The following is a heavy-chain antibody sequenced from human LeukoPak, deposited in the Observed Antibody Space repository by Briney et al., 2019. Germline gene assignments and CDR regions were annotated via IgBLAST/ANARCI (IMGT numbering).Heavy chain of an antibody. CDR2: ISGSGGST. D-gene: IGHD6-13*01. CDR3: ARAGGYSSSWYRQVRYFDY. J-gene: IGHJ4*02. CDR1: GFTFSSYA. Sequence: PGGSLRLSCAASGFTFSSYAMSWVRQAPGKGLEWVSAISGSGGSTYYADSVKGRFTISRDNSKNTLYLQMNSLRAEDTAVYYCARAGGYSSSWYRQVRYFDYWGQGTLVTVSS. V-gene: IGHV3-23*01.